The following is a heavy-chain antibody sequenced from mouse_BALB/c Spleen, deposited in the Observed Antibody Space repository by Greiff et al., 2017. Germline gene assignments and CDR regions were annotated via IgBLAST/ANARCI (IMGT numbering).Heavy chain of an antibody. D-gene: IGHD2-3*01. Sequence: EVQLVESGGGLVQPGGSRKLSCAASGFTFSDYGMAWVRQAPGKGPEWVAFISNLAYSIYYADTVTGRFTISRENAKNTLYLEMSSLRSEDTAMYYCAREDGYYVFDYWGQGTTLTVSS. J-gene: IGHJ2*01. CDR2: ISNLAYSI. CDR3: AREDGYYVFDY. V-gene: IGHV5-15*02. CDR1: GFTFSDYG.